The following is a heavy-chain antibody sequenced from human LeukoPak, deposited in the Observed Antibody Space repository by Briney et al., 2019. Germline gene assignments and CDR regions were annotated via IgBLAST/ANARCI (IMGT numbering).Heavy chain of an antibody. J-gene: IGHJ3*02. V-gene: IGHV4-59*12. D-gene: IGHD3-22*01. Sequence: SETLSLTCTVSGVSISSDYWSWIRQPPGKGLEWIGYIYYSESTNHNPSLKSRVTMSLDTSKNQFSLKLSSVTAADTAVYYCTRVGGYPLGAFDIWGQGTMVTVSS. CDR3: TRVGGYPLGAFDI. CDR1: GVSISSDY. CDR2: IYYSEST.